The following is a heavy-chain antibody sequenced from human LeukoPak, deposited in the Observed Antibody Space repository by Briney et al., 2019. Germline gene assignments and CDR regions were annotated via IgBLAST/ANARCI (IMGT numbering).Heavy chain of an antibody. J-gene: IGHJ3*02. CDR3: ARPDIVATQYAFDI. CDR1: GGSISISSYY. CDR2: IYYSGST. D-gene: IGHD5-12*01. V-gene: IGHV4-39*01. Sequence: SETLSLTCTVSGGSISISSYYWGWIRQPPGKGLEWIGSIYYSGSTCYNPSLKSRVTISVDTSKNQFSLKLSSVTAADTAVYYCARPDIVATQYAFDIWGQGTMVTVSS.